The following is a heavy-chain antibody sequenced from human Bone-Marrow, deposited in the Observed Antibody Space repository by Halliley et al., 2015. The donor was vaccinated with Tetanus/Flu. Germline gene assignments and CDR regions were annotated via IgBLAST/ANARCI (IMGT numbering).Heavy chain of an antibody. CDR1: GESLSGYY. D-gene: IGHD5-12*01. V-gene: IGHV4-34*01. CDR2: INHSGST. CDR3: ARAVWQRLPPSHYYYAMAV. J-gene: IGHJ6*02. Sequence: TLSLTCAVYGESLSGYYWNWIRQPPGKGLEWIGEINHSGSTNYNPSLKSRVTISVDTSKNQISLNLTSVTAADTAVYYCARAVWQRLPPSHYYYAMAVWGRGTTVTVSS.